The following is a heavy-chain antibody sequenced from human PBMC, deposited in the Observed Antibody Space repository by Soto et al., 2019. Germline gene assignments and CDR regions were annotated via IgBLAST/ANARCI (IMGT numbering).Heavy chain of an antibody. J-gene: IGHJ4*02. Sequence: ASVKVSCKASGYTFTDNYLHWVRQAPGQGLEWMGWINPKSGGTDFAQKFQGRVTMTRDTAISTVYMELSRLKSDDTAVYYCARAYSGSGSPNFWGQGHLVTVS. V-gene: IGHV1-2*02. CDR1: GYTFTDNY. CDR2: INPKSGGT. CDR3: ARAYSGSGSPNF. D-gene: IGHD3-10*01.